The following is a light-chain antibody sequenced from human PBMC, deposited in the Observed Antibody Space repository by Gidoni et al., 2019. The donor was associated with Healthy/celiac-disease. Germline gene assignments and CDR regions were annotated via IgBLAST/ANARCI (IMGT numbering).Light chain of an antibody. CDR1: SSDVGSYNL. V-gene: IGLV2-23*02. CDR2: EVS. Sequence: QSALTQPASVSGSPGQSITISCTGTSSDVGSYNLVSWSQQPPGKAPKLMIYEVSKRPSGVSNRFSGSKSGNTASLTISGLQAEDEADYYCCSYAGSRVFGGGTKLTVL. CDR3: CSYAGSRV. J-gene: IGLJ3*02.